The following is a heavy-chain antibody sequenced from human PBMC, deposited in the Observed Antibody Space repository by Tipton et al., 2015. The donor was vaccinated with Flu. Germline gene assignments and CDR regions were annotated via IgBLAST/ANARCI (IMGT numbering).Heavy chain of an antibody. V-gene: IGHV3-33*03. CDR1: QFIFSDYG. J-gene: IGHJ6*02. D-gene: IGHD5-18*01. CDR3: AKERLSHSFGYGGYGLDV. CDR2: ISYDGSER. Sequence: SLRLSCAASQFIFSDYGMHWVRQAPGKGLEWVTVISYDGSERFYADSVKGRFSVSRDNSRNTVYLQLNSLRVEERAAYYSAKERLSHSFGYGGYGLDVWGQGPTVSV.